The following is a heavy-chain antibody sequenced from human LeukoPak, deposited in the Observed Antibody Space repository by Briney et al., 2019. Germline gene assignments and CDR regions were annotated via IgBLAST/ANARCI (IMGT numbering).Heavy chain of an antibody. J-gene: IGHJ4*02. CDR1: GGXISSYY. V-gene: IGHV4-59*01. CDR2: ISYSGST. CDR3: ARGGWQQFPYYFDY. D-gene: IGHD5-24*01. Sequence: SETLSLTCTVSGGXISSYYCSWIRHPPGQGLEWLGYISYSGSTNYNPSLKSRVTISVDTPKNQLSLQLSSVTAADTAVYYCARGGWQQFPYYFDYWGQGTLVTVSS.